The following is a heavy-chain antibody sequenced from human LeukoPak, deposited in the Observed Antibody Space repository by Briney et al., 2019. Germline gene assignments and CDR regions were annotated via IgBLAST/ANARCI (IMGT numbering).Heavy chain of an antibody. CDR3: ARDHCSSTSCGWFDP. V-gene: IGHV1-2*02. CDR2: INPNSGGT. J-gene: IGHJ5*02. D-gene: IGHD2-2*01. CDR1: GYTFTGYY. Sequence: ASVKVSCRASGYTFTGYYMHWVRQAPGQGLEWMGWINPNSGGTNYAQKFQGRVTMTRDTSISTAYMELSRLRSDDTAVYYCARDHCSSTSCGWFDPWGQGILVTVSS.